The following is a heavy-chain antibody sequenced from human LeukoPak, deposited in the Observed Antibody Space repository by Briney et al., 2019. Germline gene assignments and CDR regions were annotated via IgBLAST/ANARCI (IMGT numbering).Heavy chain of an antibody. J-gene: IGHJ4*02. V-gene: IGHV3-23*01. CDR1: GFTFSSYA. CDR2: ISGGDGST. CDR3: AKDDQEGYTYGHNFDY. Sequence: GGSLRLSCAASGFTFSSYAMSWVRQAPGKGLEWVSAISGGDGSTYHADSVKGRFTITRDSSKNTVYLQMNSLTAEDTAVYFCAKDDQEGYTYGHNFDYWGQGTLVTVSS. D-gene: IGHD5-18*01.